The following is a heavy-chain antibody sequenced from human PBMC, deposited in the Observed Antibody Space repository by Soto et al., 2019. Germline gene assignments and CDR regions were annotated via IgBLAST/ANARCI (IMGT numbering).Heavy chain of an antibody. V-gene: IGHV3-23*01. CDR2: IGGSGIT. CDR1: GFSFSSYA. D-gene: IGHD3-22*01. CDR3: ARNSGYDYYDSTGIEN. J-gene: IGHJ4*02. Sequence: GGSLRLSYAASGFSFSSYAMTWARRAPGKGLEWVSAIGGSGITYYADSVKGRITISRDNSRNTVYLQMNSLRAEDTAVYYCARNSGYDYYDSTGIENWGQGTQVTVSS.